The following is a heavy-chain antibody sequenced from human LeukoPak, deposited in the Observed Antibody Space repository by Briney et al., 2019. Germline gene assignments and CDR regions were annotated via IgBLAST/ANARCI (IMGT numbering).Heavy chain of an antibody. CDR2: IRYDGSNK. CDR1: GFTFSSDG. J-gene: IGHJ4*02. D-gene: IGHD3-22*01. CDR3: AKGGYYDSSGYFPVRFGY. Sequence: GGSLRLSCAASGFTFSSDGMHWFRQAPGKGLEWVAFIRYDGSNKYYADSVKGRFTISRDNSKNTLYLQMNSLRAEDTAVYYCAKGGYYDSSGYFPVRFGYWGQGTLVTVSS. V-gene: IGHV3-30*02.